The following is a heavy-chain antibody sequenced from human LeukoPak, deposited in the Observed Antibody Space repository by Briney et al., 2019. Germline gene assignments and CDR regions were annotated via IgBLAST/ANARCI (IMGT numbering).Heavy chain of an antibody. CDR1: GSTFTSYW. CDR2: FHPGDSDI. Sequence: GGSLEISCQGSGSTFTSYWIGWVRQLPGKGLGWMGRFHPGDSDIRYSPSFQGQVTISADKSISTAYLQWSSLRASDTAMYYCARWAGYSISWHYFNYWGQGTLVTVSS. CDR3: ARWAGYSISWHYFNY. J-gene: IGHJ4*02. V-gene: IGHV5-51*01. D-gene: IGHD6-13*01.